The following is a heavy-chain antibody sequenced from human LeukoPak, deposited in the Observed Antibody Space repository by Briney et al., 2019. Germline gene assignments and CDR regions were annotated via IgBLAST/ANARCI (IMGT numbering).Heavy chain of an antibody. CDR2: IYYSGST. J-gene: IGHJ4*02. CDR1: GGSISSSTYY. Sequence: KPSETLSLTCTVSGGSISSSTYYWGWIRQPPGKGLEWIGSIYYSGSTYSNPSLKSRVTISVDTSKNQFSLKVSSVTAADTAVYYCARHGCSSTSCSYVYWGQGTLVTVSS. V-gene: IGHV4-39*01. CDR3: ARHGCSSTSCSYVY. D-gene: IGHD2-2*01.